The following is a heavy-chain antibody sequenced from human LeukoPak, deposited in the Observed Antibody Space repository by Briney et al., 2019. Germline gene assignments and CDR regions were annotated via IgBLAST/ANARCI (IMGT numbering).Heavy chain of an antibody. CDR1: GYSFTGYY. CDR3: ASSYYDSSGSINWFDP. D-gene: IGHD3-22*01. Sequence: ASVKVSCKASGYSFTGYYIHWVRQAPGQGLEWMGWINPNSGGTNYAQKFQGRVTMTRDTSISTAYMELSRLRSDDTAVYYCASSYYDSSGSINWFDPWGQGTLVTVSS. J-gene: IGHJ5*02. V-gene: IGHV1-2*02. CDR2: INPNSGGT.